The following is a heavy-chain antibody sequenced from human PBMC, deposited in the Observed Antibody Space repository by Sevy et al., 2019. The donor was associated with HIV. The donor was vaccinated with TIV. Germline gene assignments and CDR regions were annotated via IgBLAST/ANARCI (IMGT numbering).Heavy chain of an antibody. CDR2: IYYSGRT. CDR3: ARMKFWNGYFDY. V-gene: IGHV4-30-4*01. Sequence: SETLSLTCSVSGGSISTADYYWSWIRQPPGKGLEWIGYIYYSGRTYYNPSLKSRISISVDTSRNQFSLSLDSVTAADTAVYYCARMKFWNGYFDYWGQGTLVTVSS. J-gene: IGHJ4*02. D-gene: IGHD3-3*01. CDR1: GGSISTADYY.